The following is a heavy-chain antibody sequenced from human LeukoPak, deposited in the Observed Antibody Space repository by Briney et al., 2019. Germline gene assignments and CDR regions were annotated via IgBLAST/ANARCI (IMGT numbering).Heavy chain of an antibody. J-gene: IGHJ4*02. CDR1: GFTVSGNY. V-gene: IGHV3-53*01. Sequence: GGSLRLSCAASGFTVSGNYMSWVRQAPGKGLEWVSVIYSGGSTYYADSVKGRFTISRDNSKNTLYLQMNSLRAEDTAVYYCARGKDGYDSSGYYYFFGFDYWGQGTLVTVSS. CDR2: IYSGGST. D-gene: IGHD3-22*01. CDR3: ARGKDGYDSSGYYYFFGFDY.